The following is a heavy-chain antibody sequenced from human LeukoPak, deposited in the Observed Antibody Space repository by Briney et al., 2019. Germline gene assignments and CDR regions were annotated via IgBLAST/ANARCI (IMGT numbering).Heavy chain of an antibody. CDR1: GFTFSRFW. J-gene: IGHJ4*02. CDR3: ARYGSIVAAGTFDY. D-gene: IGHD6-13*01. Sequence: GGSLRLSCAASGFTFSRFWTCWVRQTPGKGLEWVANVKQDGSEKYYVDSVKGRFTITRDNAKNSLYLQMNSLRAEDTAVYHCARYGSIVAAGTFDYWGQGTLVTVSS. V-gene: IGHV3-7*04. CDR2: VKQDGSEK.